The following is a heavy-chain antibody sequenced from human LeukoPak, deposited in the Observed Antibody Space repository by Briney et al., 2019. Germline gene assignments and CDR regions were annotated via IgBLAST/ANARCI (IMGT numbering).Heavy chain of an antibody. J-gene: IGHJ2*01. V-gene: IGHV3-23*01. D-gene: IGHD5-18*01. Sequence: GGSQRLSCAASGFTFSSYAMSWVRQAPGKGLEWVSAISGSGGSTHYADSVKGRFTISRDNSKNTLYLQMNSLRAEDTAVYYCAKAAGYSYGGWYFDLWGRGTLVTVSS. CDR3: AKAAGYSYGGWYFDL. CDR2: ISGSGGST. CDR1: GFTFSSYA.